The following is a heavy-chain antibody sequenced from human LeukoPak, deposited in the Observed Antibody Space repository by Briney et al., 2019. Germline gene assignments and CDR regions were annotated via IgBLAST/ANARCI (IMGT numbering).Heavy chain of an antibody. D-gene: IGHD6-13*01. CDR1: GFSFNSIN. Sequence: PGGSLRLSCAASGFSFNSINMHWVRQAPGKGLEWVAFIRYDGSDKYFADSVKGRFTISRDNSKNTLYLQMNSLRAEDTALYYCARGYLAAPPYFQHWGQGTLVTVSS. J-gene: IGHJ1*01. V-gene: IGHV3-30*02. CDR3: ARGYLAAPPYFQH. CDR2: IRYDGSDK.